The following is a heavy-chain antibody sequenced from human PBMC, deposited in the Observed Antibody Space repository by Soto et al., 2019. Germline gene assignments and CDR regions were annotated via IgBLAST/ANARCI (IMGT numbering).Heavy chain of an antibody. D-gene: IGHD3-10*01. V-gene: IGHV4-39*01. CDR2: IYYSGST. J-gene: IGHJ5*02. CDR3: ARTWYGSGRTWFDT. Sequence: QLQLQESGPGLVKPSETLSLTCTISGDSISNSNYYWGWIRQPPGQGLEWIGSIYYSGSTYYTPSLKSRVTLSVDTSRNQFSLKLRSVTAGDTAVYHCARTWYGSGRTWFDTWGQGTLVTVS. CDR1: GDSISNSNYY.